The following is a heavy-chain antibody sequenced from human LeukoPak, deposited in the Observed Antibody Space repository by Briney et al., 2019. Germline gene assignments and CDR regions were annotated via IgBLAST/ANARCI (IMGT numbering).Heavy chain of an antibody. CDR3: XXVGATNWXXYFDY. V-gene: IGHV3-48*03. D-gene: IGHD7-27*01. CDR1: GFTFSIYE. CDR2: ISTSITIT. Sequence: GGSLRLSCAASGFTFSIYEINWVRQAPGKGQECISYISTSITITSYADSVNGRFTISRDNAKHSLYLQLNSLRDEYTVVDYXXXVGATNWXXYFDYWGQGTMVTVSS. J-gene: IGHJ4*02.